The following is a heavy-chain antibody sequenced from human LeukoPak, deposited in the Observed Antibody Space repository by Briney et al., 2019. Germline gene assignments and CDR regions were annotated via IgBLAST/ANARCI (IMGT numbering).Heavy chain of an antibody. CDR2: ISWNSGSI. Sequence: GGSLRLSCAASGFTFDDYAMHWVRQAPGKGLEWVSGISWNSGSIGYADSVKGRFTISRDNAKNTLYLQMNSLRAEDTAVYYCARDTFGRLDYWGQGTLVTVSS. CDR3: ARDTFGRLDY. CDR1: GFTFDDYA. J-gene: IGHJ4*02. V-gene: IGHV3-9*01. D-gene: IGHD2-15*01.